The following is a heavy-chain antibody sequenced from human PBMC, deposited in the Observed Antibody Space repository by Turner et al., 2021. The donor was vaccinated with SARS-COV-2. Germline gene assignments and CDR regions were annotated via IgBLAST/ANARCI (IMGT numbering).Heavy chain of an antibody. CDR3: ARVYSAGYDGEYYYYGMDV. Sequence: LYTGEENKPGSSVQVSCKASVCTFSSYVISWVRHAPGQRLEWMGGIIPISGTANYAQKYQGRVTITADESTSTAYMELSSLTSEDTAVYYCARVYSAGYDGEYYYYGMDVWGQGTTVTVSS. J-gene: IGHJ6*02. V-gene: IGHV1-69*01. D-gene: IGHD1-26*01. CDR1: VCTFSSYV. CDR2: IIPISGTA.